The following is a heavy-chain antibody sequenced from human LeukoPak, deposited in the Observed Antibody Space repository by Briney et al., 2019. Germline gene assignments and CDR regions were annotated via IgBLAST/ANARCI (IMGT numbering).Heavy chain of an antibody. V-gene: IGHV3-7*03. CDR3: TRENYVPDS. J-gene: IGHJ4*02. Sequence: GGSLRLSCVASGYTFSPYWMSWVRQTPGKGLEWVASISDGGSATYYVDSVRGRFTISRDDAKNSLFLQMNGLRADDTAVYYCTRENYVPDSWGQGTLVTVSS. D-gene: IGHD3-10*02. CDR2: ISDGGSAT. CDR1: GYTFSPYW.